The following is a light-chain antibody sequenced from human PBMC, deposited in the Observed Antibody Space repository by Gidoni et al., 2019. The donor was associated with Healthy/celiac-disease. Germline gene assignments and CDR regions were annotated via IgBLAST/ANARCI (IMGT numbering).Light chain of an antibody. CDR3: QQYDNLPRST. CDR2: DAS. CDR1: QDISNY. V-gene: IGKV1-33*01. J-gene: IGKJ2*01. Sequence: DIQMTQSTSSLSASVGDRVTITCQAGQDISNYLNWYQQKPGKAPKLLIYDASNLETGVPSRFSGSGSGTDFTFTISSLQPEDIATYYCQQYDNLPRSTFGQGTKLEIK.